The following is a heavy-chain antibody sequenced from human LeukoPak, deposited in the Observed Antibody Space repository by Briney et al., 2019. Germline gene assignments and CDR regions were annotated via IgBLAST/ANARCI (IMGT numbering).Heavy chain of an antibody. CDR3: AKVNEGYFDY. CDR1: GGSISSFS. J-gene: IGHJ4*02. D-gene: IGHD1-1*01. V-gene: IGHV4-59*08. Sequence: PSETLSLTCTVSGGSISSFSWSWIRQPPGKGLEWIGYIYYSGSTNYNPSLQSRLTISVDTSENQFSLKMDSVTAADTAVYFCAKVNEGYFDYWGQGTLVTVSS. CDR2: IYYSGST.